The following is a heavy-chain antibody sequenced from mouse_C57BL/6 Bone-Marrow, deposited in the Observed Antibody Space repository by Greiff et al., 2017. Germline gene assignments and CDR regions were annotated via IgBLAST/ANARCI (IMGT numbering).Heavy chain of an antibody. Sequence: EVKLVESGPGLVKPSQSLSLTCSVTGYSITSGYYWNWIRQFPGNKLEWMGYISYDGSNNYNPSLKNRISITRDTSKNQFFLKLNSVTTEDTATYYCARGDGNYGWYFDVWGTGTTVTVSS. J-gene: IGHJ1*03. CDR1: GYSITSGYY. V-gene: IGHV3-6*01. D-gene: IGHD2-1*01. CDR3: ARGDGNYGWYFDV. CDR2: ISYDGSN.